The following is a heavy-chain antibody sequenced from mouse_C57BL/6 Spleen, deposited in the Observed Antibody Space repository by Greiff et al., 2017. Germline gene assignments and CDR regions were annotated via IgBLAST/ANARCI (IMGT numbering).Heavy chain of an antibody. Sequence: ESGPGLVKPSQSLSLTCSVTGYSITSGYYWNWIRQFPGNKLEWMGYISYDGSNNYNPSLKNRISITRDTSKNQFFLKLNSVTTEDTATYYCANSNWDVLDYWGQGTTLTVSS. D-gene: IGHD4-1*01. CDR1: GYSITSGYY. V-gene: IGHV3-6*01. J-gene: IGHJ2*01. CDR3: ANSNWDVLDY. CDR2: ISYDGSN.